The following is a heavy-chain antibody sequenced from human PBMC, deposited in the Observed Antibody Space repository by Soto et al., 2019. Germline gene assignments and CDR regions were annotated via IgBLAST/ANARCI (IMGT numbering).Heavy chain of an antibody. J-gene: IGHJ4*02. CDR2: ISGGSPKE. CDR1: GFPFDNYA. V-gene: IGHV3-23*01. D-gene: IGHD2-8*02. CDR3: AKDFSRDSFSQKRTSGGECYTPDS. Sequence: PGGSLRLSCEASGFPFDNYAMSWVRQAPGKGLEWVSAISGGSPKEFYAESVKGRFTISRDNSKNTLFLEMNSLRADDAALYYCAKDFSRDSFSQKRTSGGECYTPDSWGQGTQVTVSS.